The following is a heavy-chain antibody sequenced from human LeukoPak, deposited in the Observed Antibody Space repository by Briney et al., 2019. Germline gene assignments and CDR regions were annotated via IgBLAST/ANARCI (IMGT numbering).Heavy chain of an antibody. V-gene: IGHV4-38-2*02. CDR1: GFTFSAYS. CDR2: IYYTGST. CDR3: AREKRYCSSTSCHNEIDY. J-gene: IGHJ4*02. Sequence: GSLRLSCAASGFTFSAYSMNWVRQAPGKGLEWIGNIYYTGSTSYNPSLKSRVTISVDTSKNQFSLKLSSVTAADTAVYYCAREKRYCSSTSCHNEIDYWGQGTLVTVSS. D-gene: IGHD2-2*01.